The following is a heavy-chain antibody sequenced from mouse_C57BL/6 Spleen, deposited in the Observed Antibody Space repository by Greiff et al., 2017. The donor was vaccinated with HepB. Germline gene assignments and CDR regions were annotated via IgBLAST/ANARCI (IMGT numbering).Heavy chain of an antibody. J-gene: IGHJ1*03. CDR3: ASNTGYGYFDV. Sequence: EVKLMESGPGLVKPSQSLSLTCSVTGYSITSGYYWNWIRQFPGNKLEWMGYISYDGSNNYNPSLKNRISITRDTSKNQFFLKLNSVTTEDTATYYCASNTGYGYFDVWGTGTTVTVSS. CDR2: ISYDGSN. V-gene: IGHV3-6*01. CDR1: GYSITSGYY.